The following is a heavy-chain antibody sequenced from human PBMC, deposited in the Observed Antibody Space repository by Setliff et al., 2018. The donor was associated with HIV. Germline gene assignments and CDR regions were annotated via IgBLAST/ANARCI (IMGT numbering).Heavy chain of an antibody. Sequence: SETLSLTCTVSAGSISSDQWSWIRQPPGKGLEWIGNIYVSGSTNYNPSLKSRGTISVDTSKKQVSLKLTSVTAADTAVYYCARHRDYGPHYYYYMDVWGKGTTVTVSS. CDR3: ARHRDYGPHYYYYMDV. D-gene: IGHD4-17*01. CDR2: IYVSGST. V-gene: IGHV4-59*08. CDR1: AGSISSDQ. J-gene: IGHJ6*03.